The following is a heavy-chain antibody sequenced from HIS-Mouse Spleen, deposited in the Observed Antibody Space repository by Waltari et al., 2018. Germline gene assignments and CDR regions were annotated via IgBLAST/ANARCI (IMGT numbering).Heavy chain of an antibody. CDR1: GGSFSGYY. Sequence: QVQLQQWGAGLLKPSETLSLTCAVYGGSFSGYYWSWIRQPPGKGLEWIGELNHSGSTNYNPSLKSRVTISVDTSKNQFSLKLSSVTAADTAVYYCARGRSPATVTIGYYFDYWGQGTLVTVSS. V-gene: IGHV4-34*01. D-gene: IGHD4-17*01. J-gene: IGHJ4*02. CDR3: ARGRSPATVTIGYYFDY. CDR2: LNHSGST.